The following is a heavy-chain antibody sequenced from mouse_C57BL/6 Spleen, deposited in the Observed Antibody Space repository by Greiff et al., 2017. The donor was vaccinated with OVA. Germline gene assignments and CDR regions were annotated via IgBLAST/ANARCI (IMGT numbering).Heavy chain of an antibody. V-gene: IGHV1-64*01. Sequence: VQLQQPGAELVKPGASVKLSCKASGYTFTSYWMHWVKQRPGQGLEWIGMIHPNSGSTNYNEKFKSKATLTVDKSSSTAYMQLSSLTSEDSAVYDCARDYGSSLRYFDVWGTGTTVTVSS. CDR1: GYTFTSYW. CDR2: IHPNSGST. CDR3: ARDYGSSLRYFDV. D-gene: IGHD1-1*01. J-gene: IGHJ1*03.